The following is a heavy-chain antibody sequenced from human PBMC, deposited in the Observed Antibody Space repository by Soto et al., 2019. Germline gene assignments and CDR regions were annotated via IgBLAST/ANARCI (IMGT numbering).Heavy chain of an antibody. Sequence: QVHLVQSGAEVKKPGASVRVSCKASGYSFTFYYLQWVRQAPGQGLEWMGKINPNSGGADYAEKFQGRVTMTRDTSINAAYMELRSLRSDDTAVYYCATGPRLGYFDWTYDYWGQGTLVTVSS. V-gene: IGHV1-2*02. D-gene: IGHD3-9*01. CDR2: INPNSGGA. CDR3: ATGPRLGYFDWTYDY. CDR1: GYSFTFYY. J-gene: IGHJ4*02.